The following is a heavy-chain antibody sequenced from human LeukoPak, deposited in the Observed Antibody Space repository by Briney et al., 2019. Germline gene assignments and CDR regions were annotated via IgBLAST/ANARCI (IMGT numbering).Heavy chain of an antibody. V-gene: IGHV3-23*01. D-gene: IGHD2-15*01. J-gene: IGHJ3*02. CDR3: AKQSGPGLLVAFDI. CDR1: GFTFSSYA. Sequence: PGASLRLSCAASGFTFSSYAMSWVRQAPGKGLEWVSAISGSGGSTYYADSVKGRFTISRDDSKNTLYLQMNSLRAEDTAVYYCAKQSGPGLLVAFDIWGQGTMVTVSS. CDR2: ISGSGGST.